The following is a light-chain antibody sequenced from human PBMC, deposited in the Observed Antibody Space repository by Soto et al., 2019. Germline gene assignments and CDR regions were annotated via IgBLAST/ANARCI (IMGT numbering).Light chain of an antibody. Sequence: DIQMTQSPSTLSASVGDRVAITCRASQSITTWLAWYQHKPVKAPKLLIYKASSLQSGVPSRFSASGSGTEFTGTNSSLQPEDVATYYCPQYNTYSRTFGQGTKVEI. CDR2: KAS. V-gene: IGKV1-5*03. CDR3: PQYNTYSRT. CDR1: QSITTW. J-gene: IGKJ1*01.